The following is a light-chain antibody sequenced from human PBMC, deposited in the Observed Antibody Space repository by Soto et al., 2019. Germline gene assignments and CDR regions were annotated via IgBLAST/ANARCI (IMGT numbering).Light chain of an antibody. CDR1: QGISSY. V-gene: IGKV1-8*01. CDR3: LQHNSYPRT. Sequence: AIRMTQSPSSLSASTGDGVTITWRASQGISSYLAWYQQKPGKAPKRLIYSASSLQSGVPSRFSGSGSGTEFTLTISSLQPEDFATYYCLQHNSYPRTFGQGTKVDIK. J-gene: IGKJ1*01. CDR2: SAS.